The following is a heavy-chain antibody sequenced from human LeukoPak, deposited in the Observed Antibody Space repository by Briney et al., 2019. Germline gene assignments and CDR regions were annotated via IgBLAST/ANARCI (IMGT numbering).Heavy chain of an antibody. Sequence: GRSLTLSCTASGFTFGDYAMSWVRQAPGKGLEWLSYISSSGSTIHYADSVKGRFTISRDSAKNSLYLQTNSLRAEDTAVYYCARARGDYGEYFDYWGQGTLVTVSS. V-gene: IGHV3-48*03. D-gene: IGHD4-17*01. J-gene: IGHJ4*02. CDR2: ISSSGSTI. CDR1: GFTFGDYA. CDR3: ARARGDYGEYFDY.